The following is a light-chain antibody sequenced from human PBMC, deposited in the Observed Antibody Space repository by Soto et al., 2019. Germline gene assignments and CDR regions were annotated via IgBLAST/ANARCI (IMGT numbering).Light chain of an antibody. CDR2: EVS. CDR1: SSDVGSYNL. J-gene: IGLJ1*01. CDR3: CSYAGSSTPLI. Sequence: QSALTQPASVSGSPGQSITISCTGTSSDVGSYNLVSWYQQHPGKAPKLMIYEVSKRPSGVSNRFSGSKSGNTASLTISELQAEDEADYYCCSYAGSSTPLIFGTGTKLTVL. V-gene: IGLV2-23*02.